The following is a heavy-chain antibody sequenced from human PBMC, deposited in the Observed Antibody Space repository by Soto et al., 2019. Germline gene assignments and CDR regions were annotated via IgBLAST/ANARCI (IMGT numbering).Heavy chain of an antibody. CDR1: GFTVSSNY. Sequence: GSLRLSCAASGFTVSSNYMSWVRQAPGKGLEWVSVIYSGGSTYYADSVKGRFTISRDNSKNTLYLQMNSLRAEDTAVYYCARGGGTQLGLDAFDIWGQGTMVTVSS. CDR3: ARGGGTQLGLDAFDI. D-gene: IGHD2-15*01. J-gene: IGHJ3*02. V-gene: IGHV3-53*01. CDR2: IYSGGST.